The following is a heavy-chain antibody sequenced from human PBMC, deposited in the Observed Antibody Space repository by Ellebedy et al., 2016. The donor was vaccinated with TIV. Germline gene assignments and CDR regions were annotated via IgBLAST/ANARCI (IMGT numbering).Heavy chain of an antibody. Sequence: GGSLRLXCAASGFTVSSNYMSWVRQAPGKGLEWVSVIYSGGSTYYADSVKGRFTISRDNSKNTLYLQMNSLRAEDTAVYYCAREVITIFGVVRRYYFDYWGQGTLVTVSS. V-gene: IGHV3-53*01. J-gene: IGHJ4*02. CDR3: AREVITIFGVVRRYYFDY. CDR2: IYSGGST. D-gene: IGHD3-3*01. CDR1: GFTVSSNY.